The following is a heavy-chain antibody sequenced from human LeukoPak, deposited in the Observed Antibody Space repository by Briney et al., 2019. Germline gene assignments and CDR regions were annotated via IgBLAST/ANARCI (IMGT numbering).Heavy chain of an antibody. J-gene: IGHJ5*02. CDR2: IYTSGST. D-gene: IGHD2-15*01. V-gene: IGHV4-61*02. CDR1: GGSISSGSYY. CDR3: ASNAAYNWFDL. Sequence: SETLSLTCTVSGGSISSGSYYWSWIRQPAGKGLEWIGRIYTSGSTNYNPSLKSRVTISVDTSKNQFSLKLSSVTAADTAVYYCASNAAYNWFDLWGQGTLVTVSS.